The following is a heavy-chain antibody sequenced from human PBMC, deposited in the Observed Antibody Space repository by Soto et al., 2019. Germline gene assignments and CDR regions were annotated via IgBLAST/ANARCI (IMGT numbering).Heavy chain of an antibody. D-gene: IGHD1-26*01. CDR1: GNTFSYRY. CDR3: ASGGAGSGPFTWELPDH. CDR2: ITPFSGDV. V-gene: IGHV1-45*02. J-gene: IGHJ4*02. Sequence: KVAGASVKVSCKALGNTFSYRYLHWVRQAPGQALEWMGWITPFSGDVHYAQKFQERVTLTRDRSINTAYMRMSSLRSEDTAIYFCASGGAGSGPFTWELPDHWGQGTLVTVSS.